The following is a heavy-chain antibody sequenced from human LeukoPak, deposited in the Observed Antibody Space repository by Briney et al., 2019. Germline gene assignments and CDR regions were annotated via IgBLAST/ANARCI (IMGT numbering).Heavy chain of an antibody. CDR2: IWYDGSNK. CDR1: GFTFSSYG. J-gene: IGHJ4*02. CDR3: AKEGGGSSGDVIEYYFDY. Sequence: GGSLRLSCAASGFTFSSYGMHGVRQAPGKGLEWVAVIWYDGSNKYYADSVKGRFTISRDNSKNTLYLQMNSLRAEDTAVYYCAKEGGGSSGDVIEYYFDYWGQGTLVTVSS. V-gene: IGHV3-33*06. D-gene: IGHD6-19*01.